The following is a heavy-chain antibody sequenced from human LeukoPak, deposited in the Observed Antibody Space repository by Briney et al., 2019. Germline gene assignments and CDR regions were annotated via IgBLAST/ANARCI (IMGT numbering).Heavy chain of an antibody. CDR2: INHSGST. D-gene: IGHD6-6*01. CDR3: ATGVAAGPFDY. J-gene: IGHJ4*02. CDR1: GGSFSGYY. V-gene: IGHV4-34*01. Sequence: PETLSLTCAVYGGSFSGYYWSWIRQPPGKGLEWIGEINHSGSTNCNPPLKSRVTISVDTSKNQFSLKLSSVTAADTAVYYCATGVAAGPFDYWGQGTLVTVSS.